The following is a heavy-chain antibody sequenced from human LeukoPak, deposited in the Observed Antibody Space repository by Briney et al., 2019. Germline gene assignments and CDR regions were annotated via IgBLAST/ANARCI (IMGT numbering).Heavy chain of an antibody. Sequence: NTSETLSLTCTVSGGSISSSSYYWGWIRQPPGKGLEWIGSIYYSGSTYYNPSLKSRVTISVDTSKNQFSLKLSSVTAADTAVYYCARRIAVAGIFDYWGQGTLVTVSS. CDR2: IYYSGST. D-gene: IGHD6-19*01. J-gene: IGHJ4*02. CDR1: GGSISSSSYY. CDR3: ARRIAVAGIFDY. V-gene: IGHV4-39*01.